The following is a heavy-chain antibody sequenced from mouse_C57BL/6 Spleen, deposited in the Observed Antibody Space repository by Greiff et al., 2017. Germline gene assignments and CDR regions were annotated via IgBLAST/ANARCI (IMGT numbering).Heavy chain of an antibody. Sequence: EVQLVESGGDLVKPGGSLKLSCAASGFTFSSYGMSWVRQTPDKRLEWVATISSGGSYTYYPDSVKGRFTISRDNAKNTLYLQMSSLKSEDTAMYYCARRGYGNYEVYFDYWGQGTTLTVSS. CDR2: ISSGGSYT. V-gene: IGHV5-6*01. J-gene: IGHJ2*01. CDR3: ARRGYGNYEVYFDY. D-gene: IGHD2-1*01. CDR1: GFTFSSYG.